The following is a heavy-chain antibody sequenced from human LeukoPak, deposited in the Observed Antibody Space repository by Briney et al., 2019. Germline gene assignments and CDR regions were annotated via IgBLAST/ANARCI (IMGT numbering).Heavy chain of an antibody. CDR1: GFTFSDYY. D-gene: IGHD3-16*02. CDR3: ARARYDYVWGSYRLGNYFDY. V-gene: IGHV3-11*01. J-gene: IGHJ4*02. Sequence: GGSLRLSCAASGFTFSDYYMSWIRQAPGKGLEWVSYISSSGSTIYYADSVKGRFTISRDNAKNSLYLQMNSLRAEDTAVYYCARARYDYVWGSYRLGNYFDYWGQGTLVTVSS. CDR2: ISSSGSTI.